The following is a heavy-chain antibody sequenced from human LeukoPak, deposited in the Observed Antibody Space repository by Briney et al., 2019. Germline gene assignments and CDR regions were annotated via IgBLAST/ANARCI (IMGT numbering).Heavy chain of an antibody. CDR3: ARPGITAIGNAFDI. V-gene: IGHV4-4*07. D-gene: IGHD6-13*01. J-gene: IGHJ3*02. CDR1: GGSISSYY. Sequence: PSETLSLTCTVSGGSISSYYWSWIRQPAGKGLEWIGRIYTSGSTNYNPSLKSRVTMSVDTSKNQFSLKLSSVIAADTAVYYCARPGITAIGNAFDIWGQGTMVTVSS. CDR2: IYTSGST.